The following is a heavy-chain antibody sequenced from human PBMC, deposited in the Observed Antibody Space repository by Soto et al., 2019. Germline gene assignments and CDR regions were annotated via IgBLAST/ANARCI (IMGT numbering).Heavy chain of an antibody. CDR3: ARASRGRYYDSSGYPTGDYFDY. D-gene: IGHD3-22*01. V-gene: IGHV1-69*13. J-gene: IGHJ4*02. Sequence: SVKVSCKASGYTFTSYGISWVRQAPGQGLEWMGGIIPIFGTANYAQKFQGRVTITADESTSTAYMELSSLRSEDTAVYYCARASRGRYYDSSGYPTGDYFDYWGQGTLVTVSS. CDR1: GYTFTSYG. CDR2: IIPIFGTA.